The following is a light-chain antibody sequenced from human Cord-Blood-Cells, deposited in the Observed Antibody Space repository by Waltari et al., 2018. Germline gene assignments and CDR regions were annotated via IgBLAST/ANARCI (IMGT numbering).Light chain of an antibody. V-gene: IGKV3-15*01. CDR3: QQYNNWPPYP. CDR1: QSVSSN. CDR2: GAS. J-gene: IGKJ2*01. Sequence: EIVMTQPPATQPEATGERATVSCRASQSVSSNLAWYRQKPGQAPRIFIYGASTRATGIPARFSGSGSGSEFPLTFSSLQSEDFAVYYCQQYNNWPPYPFGQGTKLELK.